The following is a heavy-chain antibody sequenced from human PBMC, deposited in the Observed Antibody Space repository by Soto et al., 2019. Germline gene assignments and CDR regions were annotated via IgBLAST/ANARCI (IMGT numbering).Heavy chain of an antibody. Sequence: EVQLLESGGGLVQPGGSLRLSCVAYGFTFSNLAMSWVRQAPGKGLQWVSSISGSGGNTYYTDSVKGRFAISRDNSANTLYLQMSSLRAEDTAVYFCAKEDSNSLGMDAWGQGTTVTVSS. CDR2: ISGSGGNT. CDR1: GFTFSNLA. CDR3: AKEDSNSLGMDA. D-gene: IGHD6-6*01. J-gene: IGHJ6*02. V-gene: IGHV3-23*01.